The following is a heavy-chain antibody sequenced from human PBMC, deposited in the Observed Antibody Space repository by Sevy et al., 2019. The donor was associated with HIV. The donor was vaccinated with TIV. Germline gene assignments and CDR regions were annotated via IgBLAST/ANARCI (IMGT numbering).Heavy chain of an antibody. CDR3: AKEPVYCSSTSWCMVQGGVFDI. J-gene: IGHJ3*02. CDR1: GFTFSSYG. CDR2: IRYDGSNK. Sequence: GGSLRLSCAASGFTFSSYGMHWVRQAPGKGLEWVAFIRYDGSNKYYADSVKGRFTISRDNSKNTLYLQMNSLRAEDTAVYYCAKEPVYCSSTSWCMVQGGVFDIWGQGTMVTVSS. D-gene: IGHD2-2*01. V-gene: IGHV3-30*02.